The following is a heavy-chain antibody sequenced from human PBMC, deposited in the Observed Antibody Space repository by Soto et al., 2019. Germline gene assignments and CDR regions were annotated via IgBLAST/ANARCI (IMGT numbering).Heavy chain of an antibody. CDR3: AQSVGYSYGQYYFDY. CDR1: GFSLSTSGVG. D-gene: IGHD5-18*01. V-gene: IGHV2-5*02. J-gene: IGHJ4*02. Sequence: QITLKESGPTLVKPTQTLTLTCTFSGFSLSTSGVGVGWLRQPPGKALEWLALIYWDDDKRYSPSLKSRLTITKDTSKNQVVLTMTNMDPVDTATYDCAQSVGYSYGQYYFDYWGQGTLVTVSS. CDR2: IYWDDDK.